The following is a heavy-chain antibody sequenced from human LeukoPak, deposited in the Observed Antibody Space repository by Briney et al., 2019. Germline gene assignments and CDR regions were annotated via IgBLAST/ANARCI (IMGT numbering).Heavy chain of an antibody. Sequence: SETLSLTCTVSGGSISSYYWSWIRQPPGKGLEWIGYIYYSGSTNYNPSLKSRVTISVDTSKNQFSLKLSSVTAADTAVYYCARDANHYDILTGDINWFDPWGQGTLVTVSS. CDR2: IYYSGST. V-gene: IGHV4-59*01. CDR1: GGSISSYY. CDR3: ARDANHYDILTGDINWFDP. J-gene: IGHJ5*02. D-gene: IGHD3-9*01.